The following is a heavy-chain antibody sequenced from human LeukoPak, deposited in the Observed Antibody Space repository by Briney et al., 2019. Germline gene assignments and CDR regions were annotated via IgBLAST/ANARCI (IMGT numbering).Heavy chain of an antibody. CDR1: EFTFSSYS. J-gene: IGHJ4*02. V-gene: IGHV3-7*01. CDR3: GRHRSGSGTYFIDY. D-gene: IGHD3-10*01. Sequence: GGSLRLSCVVAEFTFSSYSMLWVRQAPGKGLQWVANMKKDGSETKYVESVKGRFTISRDNAKNSLYLQMNSLRAEDTAVYYCGRHRSGSGTYFIDYWGQGTLVSVSS. CDR2: MKKDGSET.